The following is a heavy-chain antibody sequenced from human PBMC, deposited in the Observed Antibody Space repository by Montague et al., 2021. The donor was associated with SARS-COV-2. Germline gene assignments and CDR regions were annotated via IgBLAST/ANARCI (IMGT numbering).Heavy chain of an antibody. V-gene: IGHV4-39*01. Sequence: SETLSLTCTVSGGSISSSSYYWGWIRQPPGKGLEWIGSIYYGGSTYYNPSLKSRVTISVDTSKNQFPLKLSSVTAADTAVYYCARHVYDILTGYYTYWYFDLWGRGTLVTVSS. CDR3: ARHVYDILTGYYTYWYFDL. CDR1: GGSISSSSYY. CDR2: IYYGGST. D-gene: IGHD3-9*01. J-gene: IGHJ2*01.